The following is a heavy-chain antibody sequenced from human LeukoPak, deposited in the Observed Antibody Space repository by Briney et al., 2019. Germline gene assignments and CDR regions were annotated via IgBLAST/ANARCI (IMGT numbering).Heavy chain of an antibody. CDR1: GYSFTSYW. CDR2: IYPGDSDT. V-gene: IGHV5-51*01. D-gene: IGHD6-13*01. J-gene: IGHJ4*02. Sequence: GESLKISCKGSGYSFTSYWIGWVRQMPGKGLEWMGIIYPGDSDTRYSPSFQGQVTISADKSISTAYLQWSSLKASDTAMYHCARVSYSSSWGVNYWGQGTLVTVSS. CDR3: ARVSYSSSWGVNY.